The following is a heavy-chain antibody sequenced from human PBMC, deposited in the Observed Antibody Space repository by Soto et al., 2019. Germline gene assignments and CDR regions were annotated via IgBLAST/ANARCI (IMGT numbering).Heavy chain of an antibody. V-gene: IGHV1-18*01. CDR3: ARDAAIGMNDY. CDR1: GYTFTSYG. D-gene: IGHD1-20*01. J-gene: IGHJ4*02. Sequence: QVQLVQSGAEVKKPGASVKVSCKASGYTFTSYGISWVRQAPGQGLEWMGWISAYNGNKKYAQKLQXXVTRTTDTSTSTAYMELRSLRSDATAVYYCARDAAIGMNDYWGQGTLVTVSS. CDR2: ISAYNGNK.